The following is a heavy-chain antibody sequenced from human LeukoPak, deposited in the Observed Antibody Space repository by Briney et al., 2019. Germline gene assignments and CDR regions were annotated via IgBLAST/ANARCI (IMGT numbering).Heavy chain of an antibody. CDR3: ARHYPYGSGSYSPFYFDY. CDR2: IYYSGST. V-gene: IGHV4-59*08. D-gene: IGHD3-10*01. J-gene: IGHJ4*02. Sequence: PETLSLTCTASGDSISSYYWSWTRQPPGKGLEWIGYIYYSGSTNHNPSLKSRVTISVDTSKNQFSLKLSSVTAADTGVYYCARHYPYGSGSYSPFYFDYWGQGTLVTVSS. CDR1: GDSISSYY.